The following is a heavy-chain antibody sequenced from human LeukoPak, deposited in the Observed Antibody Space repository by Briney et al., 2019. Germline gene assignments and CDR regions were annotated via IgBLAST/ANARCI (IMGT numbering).Heavy chain of an antibody. CDR1: GYSFTDYW. CDR3: ARRGRYSYGSYFDY. Sequence: GESLKISCQVSGYSFTDYWIGWVRQVPGKGLEWMGIIYPGDSDTAYSPSFQGQVTVSADKSITTAYLQWSSLKASDTAMYYCARRGRYSYGSYFDYWGQGTLVTVSS. J-gene: IGHJ4*02. D-gene: IGHD5-18*01. CDR2: IYPGDSDT. V-gene: IGHV5-51*01.